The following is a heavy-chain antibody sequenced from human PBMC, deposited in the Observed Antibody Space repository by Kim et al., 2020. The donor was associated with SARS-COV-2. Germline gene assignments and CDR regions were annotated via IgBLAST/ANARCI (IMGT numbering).Heavy chain of an antibody. D-gene: IGHD3-22*01. CDR3: AWYDSRTTGAFDI. V-gene: IGHV1-18*01. Sequence: YAQKLQGRVTMTTDTSTSTAYMELRSLRSDDTAVYYCAWYDSRTTGAFDIWGQGTMVTVSS. J-gene: IGHJ3*02.